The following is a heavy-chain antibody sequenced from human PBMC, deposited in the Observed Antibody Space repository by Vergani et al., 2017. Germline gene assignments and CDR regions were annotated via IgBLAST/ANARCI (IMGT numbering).Heavy chain of an antibody. V-gene: IGHV3-30-3*01. CDR1: GFTFSSYA. Sequence: QVQLLESGGGVVQPGRSLRLSCAASGFTFSSYAMHWVRQAPGKGLEWVAVISYDGSNKYYADSVKGRFTISRDNSKNTLYLQMNSLRAEDTAVYYCASGLSYSSSSIDYWGQGTLVTVSS. CDR3: ASGLSYSSSSIDY. J-gene: IGHJ4*02. CDR2: ISYDGSNK. D-gene: IGHD6-6*01.